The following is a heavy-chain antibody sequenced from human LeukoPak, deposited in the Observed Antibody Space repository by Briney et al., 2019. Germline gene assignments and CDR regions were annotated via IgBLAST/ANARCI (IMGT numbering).Heavy chain of an antibody. Sequence: PGRSLRLSCAASGFTFSSYGMHWVRQAPGKGLEWVAVISYDGSNKYYADSVKGRFTISRDNSKNTLYLQMSSLRAEDTAVYYCAKDSLDPYSYGVPHYFDYWGQGTLVTVSS. CDR1: GFTFSSYG. J-gene: IGHJ4*02. CDR3: AKDSLDPYSYGVPHYFDY. D-gene: IGHD5-18*01. V-gene: IGHV3-30*18. CDR2: ISYDGSNK.